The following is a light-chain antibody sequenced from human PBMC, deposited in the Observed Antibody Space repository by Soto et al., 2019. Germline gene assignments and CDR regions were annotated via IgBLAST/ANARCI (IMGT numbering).Light chain of an antibody. Sequence: EIVMTQSPATLSVSPGERATLSCRASQSVSSNLAWYQQKPGQAPRLLIYGASTRATGIPARFSGSGSGTEFTLTISSLQSEDFAVYYCQQCNNWPPVWTFGQGTKVDI. CDR3: QQCNNWPPVWT. CDR1: QSVSSN. CDR2: GAS. V-gene: IGKV3-15*01. J-gene: IGKJ1*01.